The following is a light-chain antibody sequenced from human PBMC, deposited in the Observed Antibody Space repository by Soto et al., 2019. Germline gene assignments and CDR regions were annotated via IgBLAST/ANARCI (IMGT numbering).Light chain of an antibody. Sequence: DIQMTQSPSSLSASVGNRVIITCRASQGISNYLAWYQQKPGKVPNVLIYGASTLQSGVPSRFSGSGSGTDFTLTISSLQPEDVATYYCQKYDSAPFTFGPGTKVDIK. V-gene: IGKV1-27*01. CDR1: QGISNY. CDR3: QKYDSAPFT. CDR2: GAS. J-gene: IGKJ3*01.